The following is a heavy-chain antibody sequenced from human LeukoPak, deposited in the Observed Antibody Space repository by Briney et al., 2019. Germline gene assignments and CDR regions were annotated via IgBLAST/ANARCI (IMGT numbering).Heavy chain of an antibody. J-gene: IGHJ4*02. Sequence: GGSLRLSCAASGFTFSRYGTHWVRQAPGKGLEWVAVIWYDGSNKYYAESVKGRFTISRDNSKNMLYLQINSLSAEDTAVYYCVRAYVILTGSEYWGQGTLVPVSS. CDR1: GFTFSRYG. V-gene: IGHV3-33*01. CDR3: VRAYVILTGSEY. CDR2: IWYDGSNK. D-gene: IGHD3-9*01.